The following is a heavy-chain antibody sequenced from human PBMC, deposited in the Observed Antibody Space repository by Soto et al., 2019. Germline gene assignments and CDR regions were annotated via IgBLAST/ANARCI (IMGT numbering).Heavy chain of an antibody. CDR1: GYTFTSYA. CDR3: ARGDTPMITGMDSFDI. J-gene: IGHJ3*02. Sequence: ASVKVSCKACGYTFTSYAICWVHQATGQRLEWMGWINAGNGNTKYSQKFQGRVTITRDTSASTAYMELSSLRSEDTAVYFCARGDTPMITGMDSFDIWGQGTMVTVSS. D-gene: IGHD5-18*01. V-gene: IGHV1-3*01. CDR2: INAGNGNT.